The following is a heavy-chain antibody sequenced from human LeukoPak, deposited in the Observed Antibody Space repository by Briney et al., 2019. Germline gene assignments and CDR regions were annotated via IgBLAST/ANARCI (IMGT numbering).Heavy chain of an antibody. CDR3: ATRNYGDGIDP. Sequence: GGSLRLSCAASGFTVSSNYMSWVRQAPGKGLEWVSVIYSGGSTYYADSVKGRFTISRDNSKNTLYLQMNSLRAEDTAVYYCATRNYGDGIDPWGQGTLVTVSS. J-gene: IGHJ5*02. V-gene: IGHV3-53*05. CDR2: IYSGGST. D-gene: IGHD4-17*01. CDR1: GFTVSSNY.